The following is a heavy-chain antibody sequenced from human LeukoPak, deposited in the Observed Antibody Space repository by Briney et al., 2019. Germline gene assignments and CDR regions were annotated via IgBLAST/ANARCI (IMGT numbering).Heavy chain of an antibody. V-gene: IGHV1-46*01. D-gene: IGHD6-19*01. CDR2: INPSGGST. CDR3: AREREGIAVAGAYFDY. CDR1: GYTFTSYY. Sequence: ASVKVSCKASGYTFTSYYMHWVRQAPGQGLEWMGIINPSGGSTSYAQKFQGRVTMTRDMSTSTVYMELSSLRSEDTAVYYCAREREGIAVAGAYFDYWGQGTLVTVSS. J-gene: IGHJ4*02.